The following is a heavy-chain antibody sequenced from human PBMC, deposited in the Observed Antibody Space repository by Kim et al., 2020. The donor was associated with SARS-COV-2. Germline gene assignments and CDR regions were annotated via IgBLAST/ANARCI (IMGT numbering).Heavy chain of an antibody. D-gene: IGHD6-13*01. CDR3: AKDSSSWYPLEV. Sequence: GYADSVKGRFTISRDNAKNSLYLQMNSLRAEDTALYYCAKDSSSWYPLEVWGQGTLVTVSS. V-gene: IGHV3-9*01. J-gene: IGHJ4*02.